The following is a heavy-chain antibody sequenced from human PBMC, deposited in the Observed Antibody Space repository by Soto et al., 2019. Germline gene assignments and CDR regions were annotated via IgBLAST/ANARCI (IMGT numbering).Heavy chain of an antibody. V-gene: IGHV1-69*01. CDR3: ARVGPYNWNDGVLGY. CDR1: GGTFSSYA. Sequence: QVQLVQSGAEVKKPGSSVKVSCKASGGTFSSYAISWVRQAPGQGLEWMGGIIPIFGTENYAQKFQGRVTITADESTSTDYMELSSLRSEDTAVYYCARVGPYNWNDGVLGYWGQGTLVTVSS. D-gene: IGHD1-1*01. J-gene: IGHJ4*02. CDR2: IIPIFGTE.